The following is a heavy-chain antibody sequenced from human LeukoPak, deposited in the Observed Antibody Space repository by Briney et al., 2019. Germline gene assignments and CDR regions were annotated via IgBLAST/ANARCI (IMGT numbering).Heavy chain of an antibody. V-gene: IGHV1-24*01. Sequence: GASVKVSCKVSGYTLTELSMHWVRQAPGKGLEWMGGFDPEDGETIYAQKFQGRVTMTEDTSTDTAYMELSSLRSEDTAVYYCAALMGYCSSTSCLYDAFDIWGQGTMVTVSS. J-gene: IGHJ3*02. CDR1: GYTLTELS. D-gene: IGHD2-2*01. CDR3: AALMGYCSSTSCLYDAFDI. CDR2: FDPEDGET.